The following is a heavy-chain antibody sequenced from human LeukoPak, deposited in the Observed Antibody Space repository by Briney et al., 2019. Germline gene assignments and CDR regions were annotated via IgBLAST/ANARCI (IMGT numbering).Heavy chain of an antibody. CDR2: IYTSGST. J-gene: IGHJ4*02. CDR1: GGSISSGSYY. D-gene: IGHD2-21*01. Sequence: SETLSLTCTVSGGSISSGSYYWSWIRQPAGKGLEWIGRIYTSGSTNYNPSLKSRVTISVDTSKNQFSLKLSSVTAADTAVYYCARDVPWWGSAFDYWGQGTLVTVSS. V-gene: IGHV4-61*02. CDR3: ARDVPWWGSAFDY.